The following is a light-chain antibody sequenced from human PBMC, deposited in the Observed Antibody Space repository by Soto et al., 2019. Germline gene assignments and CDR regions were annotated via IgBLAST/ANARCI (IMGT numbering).Light chain of an antibody. CDR3: QQYNTYWT. Sequence: DFQMTQSPSTLSAFVGDRVTITCRASQNIDTYLAWYQQKPGKAPILLIFGASSLESGVPSRFSGSGSGTEFTLTIRSLQPDDFATYYCQQYNTYWTFGQGTKVEIK. CDR2: GAS. J-gene: IGKJ1*01. V-gene: IGKV1-5*01. CDR1: QNIDTY.